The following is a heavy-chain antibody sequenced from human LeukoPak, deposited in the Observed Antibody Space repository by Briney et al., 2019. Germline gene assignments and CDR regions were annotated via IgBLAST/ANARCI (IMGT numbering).Heavy chain of an antibody. CDR1: GFSFRSYW. J-gene: IGHJ6*03. D-gene: IGHD3-16*01. V-gene: IGHV3-7*03. CDR3: ARGGEGTYYYYYMDV. Sequence: GGSLRLSCAASGFSFRSYWMSWVRQAPGKGLEWVANIKQDGSEKYYVDSVKGRFTISRDNAKNSLYLQMNSLRAEDTALYYCARGGEGTYYYYYMDVWGKGTTVTVSS. CDR2: IKQDGSEK.